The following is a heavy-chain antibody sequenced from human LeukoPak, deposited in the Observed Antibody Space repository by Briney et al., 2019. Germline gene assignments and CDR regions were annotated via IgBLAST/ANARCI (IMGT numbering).Heavy chain of an antibody. CDR1: GGSISSYY. D-gene: IGHD1-14*01. Sequence: KPSETLSLTCTVSGGSISSYYWSWIRQPPGKGLEWIGYIYYSGSTNYNPSLKSRVTISVDTSKNQFSLKLSSVTAADTAVYYCARDHRLYKDYYYYGMDVWGQGTTVTVSS. CDR2: IYYSGST. V-gene: IGHV4-59*12. J-gene: IGHJ6*02. CDR3: ARDHRLYKDYYYYGMDV.